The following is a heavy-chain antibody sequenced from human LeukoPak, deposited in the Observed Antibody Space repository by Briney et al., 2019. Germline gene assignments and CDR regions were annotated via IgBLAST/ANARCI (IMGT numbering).Heavy chain of an antibody. CDR3: ARVATIYYDSSVGPFDI. V-gene: IGHV1-2*02. CDR2: INPNSGGT. Sequence: ASVKVSCKASGGTFSSYAISWVRQAPGQGLEWMGWINPNSGGTNYAQKFQGRVTVTRDTSISTVYMELSSLRSGDTAVYYCARVATIYYDSSVGPFDIWGQGTMVTVSS. D-gene: IGHD3-22*01. CDR1: GGTFSSYA. J-gene: IGHJ3*02.